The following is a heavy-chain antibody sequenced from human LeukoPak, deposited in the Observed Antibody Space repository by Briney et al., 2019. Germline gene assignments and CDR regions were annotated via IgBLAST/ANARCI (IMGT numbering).Heavy chain of an antibody. D-gene: IGHD5-18*01. CDR3: ARDLSGVTGYTYGRGIDY. V-gene: IGHV3-7*01. Sequence: PGGSLRLSCAASGFTFSSYWMSWVRQAPGQGLEWVANINQDGSEKYYVDSVKGRFTISRDNAKTSLYLQMNSLRAEDTAVYYCARDLSGVTGYTYGRGIDYWGQGTLVTVSS. CDR1: GFTFSSYW. CDR2: INQDGSEK. J-gene: IGHJ4*02.